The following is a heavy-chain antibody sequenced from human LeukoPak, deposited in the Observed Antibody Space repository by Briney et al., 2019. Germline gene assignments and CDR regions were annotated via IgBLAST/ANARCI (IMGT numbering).Heavy chain of an antibody. D-gene: IGHD6-13*01. CDR3: ARDGAAGFDY. CDR2: IYHSGST. J-gene: IGHJ4*02. CDR1: GGSISSGGYS. V-gene: IGHV4-30-2*01. Sequence: KPSETLSLTCAVSGGSISSGGYSWSWIRQPPGKGLEWIGYIYHSGSTYYNPSLKSRVTISVDRSKNQFSLKLSSVTAADTAVYYCARDGAAGFDYWGQGTLVTVSS.